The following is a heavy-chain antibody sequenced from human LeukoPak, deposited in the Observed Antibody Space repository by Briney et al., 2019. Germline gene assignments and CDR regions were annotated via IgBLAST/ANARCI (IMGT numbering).Heavy chain of an antibody. CDR2: IIPIFGTA. CDR1: GGTFSSYA. CDR3: ARVVMITFGGVIDPYYFDY. V-gene: IGHV1-69*13. J-gene: IGHJ4*02. D-gene: IGHD3-16*02. Sequence: ASVKVSCTASGGTFSSYAISWVRQAPGQGLEWMGGIIPIFGTANYAQKFQGRVTITADESTSTAYMELSSLRSEDTAVYYCARVVMITFGGVIDPYYFDYWGQGTLVTVSS.